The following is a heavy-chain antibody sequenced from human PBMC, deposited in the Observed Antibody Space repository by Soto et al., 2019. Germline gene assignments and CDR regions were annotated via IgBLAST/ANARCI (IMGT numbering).Heavy chain of an antibody. Sequence: SETLSLTCTVSGVSIISYYCSWIRQPPGNGLEWIGYIYYSLSTNYNPSLKSRVTISVDTSKNQFSLKLSSVTAAETAVYYCARANERGVWLDQWGQGTLVTVSS. V-gene: IGHV4-59*01. CDR2: IYYSLST. J-gene: IGHJ5*02. CDR3: ARANERGVWLDQ. D-gene: IGHD1-1*01. CDR1: GVSIISYY.